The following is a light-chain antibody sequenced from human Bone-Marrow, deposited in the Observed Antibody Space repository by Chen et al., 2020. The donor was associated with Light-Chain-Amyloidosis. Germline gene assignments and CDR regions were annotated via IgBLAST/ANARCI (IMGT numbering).Light chain of an antibody. Sequence: SYVLTQPSSGSVAPGQTATIACGGNNIGSTSVHWYQPTPGQAPLLVVYDDSVRPSGIPERLSGSNSGNTATLTISRVEAGDEADYYCQVWDRSSDRPVFGGGTKLTVL. J-gene: IGLJ3*02. V-gene: IGLV3-21*02. CDR3: QVWDRSSDRPV. CDR2: DDS. CDR1: NIGSTS.